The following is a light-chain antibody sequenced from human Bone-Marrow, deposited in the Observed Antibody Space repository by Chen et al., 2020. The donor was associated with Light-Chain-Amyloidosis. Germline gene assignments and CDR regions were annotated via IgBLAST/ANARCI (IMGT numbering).Light chain of an antibody. J-gene: IGLJ2*01. CDR1: ISHVGSYNL. CDR3: YSYAPTPPVVL. Sequence: SALTQPASLSGSPGQWITISCAGTISHVGSYNLVSWYQHNPGKAPNLIISENTARPSGVSNRVSGSKSANTASLTISGLQAEDEAHYYCYSYAPTPPVVLFGGGTKLTVL. CDR2: ENT. V-gene: IGLV2-23*01.